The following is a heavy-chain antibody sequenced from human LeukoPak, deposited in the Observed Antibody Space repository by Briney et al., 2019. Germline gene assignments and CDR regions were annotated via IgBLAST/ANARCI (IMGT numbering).Heavy chain of an antibody. Sequence: ASVKVSCKASGGTFSSYAISWVRRAPGQGLEWMGWISNYNGNTNYAPNFHGRLTMTIDTSTTTSYMELRSLRSDDTAVYYCARDLAWGADLMGPTDDWLDPWGQGTLVTVSS. D-gene: IGHD1-26*01. V-gene: IGHV1-18*01. CDR3: ARDLAWGADLMGPTDDWLDP. J-gene: IGHJ5*02. CDR2: ISNYNGNT. CDR1: GGTFSSYA.